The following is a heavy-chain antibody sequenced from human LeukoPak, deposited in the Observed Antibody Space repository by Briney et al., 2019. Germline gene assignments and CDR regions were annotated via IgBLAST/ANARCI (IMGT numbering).Heavy chain of an antibody. CDR2: IAHHGNNK. CDR1: GCTFSSSG. Sequence: GGSLRLSCGASGCTFSSSGMHWVRQGPGKGLEWVAYIAHHGNNKYYADSVKGRFTISRDNSKGSLYLQMNSLRADDTAVYYCAKDGSWSCTDWGQGTLVRVSS. CDR3: AKDGSWSCTD. V-gene: IGHV3-30*02. D-gene: IGHD2-8*02. J-gene: IGHJ4*02.